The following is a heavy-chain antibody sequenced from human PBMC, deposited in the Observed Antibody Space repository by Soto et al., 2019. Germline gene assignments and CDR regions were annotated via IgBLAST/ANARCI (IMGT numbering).Heavy chain of an antibody. V-gene: IGHV4-39*01. CDR2: IYYSGST. CDR3: ARQAFVPYYDYIWGSYRYDY. CDR1: GGSISSSSYY. Sequence: QLQLQESGPGLVKPSETLSLTCTVSGGSISSSSYYWGWIRQPPGKGLEWIGSIYYSGSTYYNPSLTSRVTISVDTSKNQFSLKLSSVTAADTAVYYCARQAFVPYYDYIWGSYRYDYWGQGTLVTVSS. J-gene: IGHJ4*02. D-gene: IGHD3-16*02.